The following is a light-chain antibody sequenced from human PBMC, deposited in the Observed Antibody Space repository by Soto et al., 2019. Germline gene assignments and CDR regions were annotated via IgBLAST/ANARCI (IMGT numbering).Light chain of an antibody. CDR1: NIGSKN. V-gene: IGLV3-9*01. CDR2: RDS. J-gene: IGLJ2*01. CDR3: QVWDSSVV. Sequence: SSELTQPLSVSVALGQTARIICGGNNIGSKNVHWYQQKPGQAPVLVIYRDSNRPSGIPERFSGSNSGNTATLTISRAQAGDEADYYCQVWDSSVVFGGGTKLTVL.